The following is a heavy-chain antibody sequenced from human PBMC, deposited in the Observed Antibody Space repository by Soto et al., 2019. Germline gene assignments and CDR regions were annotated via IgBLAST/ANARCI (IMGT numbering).Heavy chain of an antibody. CDR3: ARGSDYGDYVFPGIPDY. CDR2: ISSSSSYI. V-gene: IGHV3-21*01. D-gene: IGHD4-17*01. CDR1: GFTFSSYS. J-gene: IGHJ4*02. Sequence: EVQLVESGGGLVKPGGSLRLSCAASGFTFSSYSMNWVRQAPGKGLEWVSSISSSSSYIYYADSVKGRFTISRDNAKNSLYLQMNSLRAEDTAVYYCARGSDYGDYVFPGIPDYWGQGTLVTVSS.